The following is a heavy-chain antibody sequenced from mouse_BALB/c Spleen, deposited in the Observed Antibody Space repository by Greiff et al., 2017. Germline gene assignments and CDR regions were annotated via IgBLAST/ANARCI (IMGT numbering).Heavy chain of an antibody. Sequence: EVQLQQSGPELVKPGASVKMSCKASGYTFTSYVMHWVKQKPGQGLEWIGYINPYNDGTKYNEKFKGKATLTSDKSSSTAYMELSSLTSEDSAVYYCARAANWDVAWFAYWGQGTLVTVSA. CDR2: INPYNDGT. CDR3: ARAANWDVAWFAY. D-gene: IGHD4-1*01. CDR1: GYTFTSYV. J-gene: IGHJ3*01. V-gene: IGHV1-14*01.